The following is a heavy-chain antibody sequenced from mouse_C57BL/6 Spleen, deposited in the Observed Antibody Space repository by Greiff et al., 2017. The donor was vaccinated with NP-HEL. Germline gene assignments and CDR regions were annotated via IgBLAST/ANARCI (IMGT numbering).Heavy chain of an antibody. V-gene: IGHV5-4*01. CDR3: ARARYYGSSYYAMDY. CDR1: GFTFSSYA. CDR2: ISDGGSYT. J-gene: IGHJ4*01. Sequence: EVQRVESGGGLVKPGGSLKLSCAASGFTFSSYAMSWVRQTPEKRLEWVATISDGGSYTYYPDNVKGRFTISRDNAKNNLYLQMSHLKSEDTAMYYCARARYYGSSYYAMDYWGQGTSVTVSS. D-gene: IGHD1-1*01.